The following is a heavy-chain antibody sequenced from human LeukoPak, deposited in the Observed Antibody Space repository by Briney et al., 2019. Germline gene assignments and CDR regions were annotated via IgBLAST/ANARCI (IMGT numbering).Heavy chain of an antibody. J-gene: IGHJ4*02. CDR3: AKGDVVTAIFPLDY. CDR1: GFTFSSYA. CDR2: ISGSGGTT. Sequence: PGGSLRLSCAASGFTFSSYAMSWVRQAPGKGLEWVSGISGSGGTTYYADSVQGRFTISRDNSKKTLFLQMGSLRAEDTAVYYCAKGDVVTAIFPLDYWGQGTLVIVSS. D-gene: IGHD5-12*01. V-gene: IGHV3-23*01.